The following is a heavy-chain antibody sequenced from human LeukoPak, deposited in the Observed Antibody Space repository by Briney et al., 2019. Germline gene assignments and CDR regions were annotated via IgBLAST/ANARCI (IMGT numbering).Heavy chain of an antibody. CDR2: ISYDGSNK. Sequence: GGSLRLSCAASGFTFSRYGMHWVRQASGKGLEWVALISYDGSNKYYADSVKGRFTISRDNSKNTLYLQMNSLRAEDTAVYYCARDKSLGSSSENYYYGMDVWGQGTTVTVSS. J-gene: IGHJ6*02. D-gene: IGHD6-6*01. V-gene: IGHV3-30*03. CDR3: ARDKSLGSSSENYYYGMDV. CDR1: GFTFSRYG.